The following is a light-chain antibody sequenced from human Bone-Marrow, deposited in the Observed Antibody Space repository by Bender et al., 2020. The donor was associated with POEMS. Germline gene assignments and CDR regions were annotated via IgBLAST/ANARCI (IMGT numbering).Light chain of an antibody. Sequence: QSALTQPASVSGSPGQSITFSCSGTSNDVGTYNLVSWYQQHPGKAPKLMIYEAIKRPFGLSYRFSGSKSGNTASLTISGLQPEDEADYYCCSYAGRSSFVFGGGTKLTVL. J-gene: IGLJ2*01. CDR1: SNDVGTYNL. V-gene: IGLV2-23*02. CDR3: CSYAGRSSFV. CDR2: EAI.